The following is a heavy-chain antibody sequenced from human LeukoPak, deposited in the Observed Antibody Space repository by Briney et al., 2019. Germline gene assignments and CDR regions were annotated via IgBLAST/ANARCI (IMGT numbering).Heavy chain of an antibody. CDR3: VRDGVGAPPFDY. CDR2: ISGSGGST. CDR1: GFTFSSYA. V-gene: IGHV3-23*01. D-gene: IGHD1-26*01. Sequence: GGSLRLSCAASGFTFSSYAMSWVRQAPGKGLEWVSAISGSGGSTYYADSVKGRFTISRDNSKNTLYLQMNSLRAEDTAVYYCVRDGVGAPPFDYWGQGVLVTVSS. J-gene: IGHJ4*02.